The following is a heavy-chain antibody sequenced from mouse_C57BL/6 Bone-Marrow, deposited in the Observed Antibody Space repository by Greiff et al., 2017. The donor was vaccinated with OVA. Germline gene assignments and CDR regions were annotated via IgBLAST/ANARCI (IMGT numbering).Heavy chain of an antibody. Sequence: VQLVESDAELVKPGASVKISCKVSGYTFTDHTIHWMKQRPEQGLEWIGYIYPRDGSTKYNEKFKGKATLTADKSSSTAYMQLNSLTSEDSAVYFCARRNAAQAYAMDYWGQGTSVTVSS. CDR1: GYTFTDHT. CDR3: ARRNAAQAYAMDY. V-gene: IGHV1-78*01. D-gene: IGHD3-2*02. J-gene: IGHJ4*01. CDR2: IYPRDGST.